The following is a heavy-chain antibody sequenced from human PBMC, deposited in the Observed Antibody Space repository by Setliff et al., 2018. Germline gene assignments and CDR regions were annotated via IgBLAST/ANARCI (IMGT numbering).Heavy chain of an antibody. CDR2: ISAYNGYI. CDR1: GYAFGSSG. J-gene: IGHJ4*02. D-gene: IGHD2-2*01. V-gene: IGHV1-18*01. Sequence: GASVQVSCKASGYAFGSSGISWVRQAPGQGLEWMGWISAYNGYIVYAQKFQGRVTMTTDTSTTTAYMEVRSLRSDDTAVYYCARDRKEIVVKPPAASLDYWGQGTQVTVSS. CDR3: ARDRKEIVVKPPAASLDY.